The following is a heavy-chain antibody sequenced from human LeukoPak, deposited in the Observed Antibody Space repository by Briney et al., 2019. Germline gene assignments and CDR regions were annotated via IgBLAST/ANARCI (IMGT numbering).Heavy chain of an antibody. Sequence: GGSLRLSCAASGFTFSSYAMHWVRQAPGKGLQWLALTSDDGSAKYYADSVKGRFTISRDNSQNTLYLQMNSLRAEETAMSYCARAPGGFHGDYSPIDYWGQGTLVTVSS. CDR2: TSDDGSAK. J-gene: IGHJ4*02. CDR1: GFTFSSYA. V-gene: IGHV3-30-3*01. CDR3: ARAPGGFHGDYSPIDY. D-gene: IGHD4-17*01.